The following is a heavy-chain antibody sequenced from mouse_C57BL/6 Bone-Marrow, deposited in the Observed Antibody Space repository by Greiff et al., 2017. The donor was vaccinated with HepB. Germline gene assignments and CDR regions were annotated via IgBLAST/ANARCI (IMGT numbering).Heavy chain of an antibody. V-gene: IGHV2-2*01. CDR3: ARYYGSRGYFDY. D-gene: IGHD1-1*01. CDR2: IWSGGST. CDR1: GFSLTSYG. Sequence: VHLVESGPGLVQPSQSLSITCTVSGFSLTSYGVHWVRQSPGKGLEWLGVIWSGGSTDYNAAFISRLSISKDNSKSQVFFKMNSLQADDTAIYYCARYYGSRGYFDYWGQGTTLTVSS. J-gene: IGHJ2*01.